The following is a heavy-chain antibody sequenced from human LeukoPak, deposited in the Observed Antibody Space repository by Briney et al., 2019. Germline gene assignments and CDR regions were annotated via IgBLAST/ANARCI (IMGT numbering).Heavy chain of an antibody. CDR2: INSDGSRT. V-gene: IGHV3-74*01. CDR1: GFTFSNDW. Sequence: GGSLRLSCAASGFTFSNDWMHWVRQAPGKGLVWVSRINSDGSRTNYADSVKGRFTIPRDNAKNTLFLQMSSLRAEDTGIYYCVRAMGSIVDFWGQGTLVTVSS. CDR3: VRAMGSIVDF. J-gene: IGHJ4*02. D-gene: IGHD6-6*01.